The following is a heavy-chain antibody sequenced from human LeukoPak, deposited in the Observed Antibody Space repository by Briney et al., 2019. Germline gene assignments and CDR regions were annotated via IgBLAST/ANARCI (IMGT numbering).Heavy chain of an antibody. CDR2: IWYDGSNK. CDR3: ARDLRDY. Sequence: GGSLRLSCAASGFTFSSYGMHWVRQAPGQGLGWVALIWYDGSNKYYADSVKGRFTISRDNSKNTLYLQMNSLRAEDTAVYYCARDLRDYWGQGTLVTVSS. J-gene: IGHJ4*02. V-gene: IGHV3-33*01. CDR1: GFTFSSYG.